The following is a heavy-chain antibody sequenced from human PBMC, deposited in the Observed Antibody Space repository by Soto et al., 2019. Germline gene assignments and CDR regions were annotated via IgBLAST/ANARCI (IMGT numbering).Heavy chain of an antibody. CDR2: IRDGVGSI. CDR3: ARDHRYALDI. Sequence: GGSLRLSCAASGFTFSSYAMSWVRQAPGKGLEWLAYIRDGVGSIKYADSVEGRFTISRDNAKNSLYLQMNSLRDEDTAVYYCARDHRYALDIWGQGTRVTVS. J-gene: IGHJ3*02. CDR1: GFTFSSYA. V-gene: IGHV3-48*02.